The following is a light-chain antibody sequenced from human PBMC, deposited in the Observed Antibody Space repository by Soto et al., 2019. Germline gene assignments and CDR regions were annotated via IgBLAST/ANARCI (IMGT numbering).Light chain of an antibody. CDR2: DAS. V-gene: IGKV3-11*01. CDR1: QSVSSY. J-gene: IGKJ4*01. CDR3: QQRSNWRLT. Sequence: IVLTKSPDTLSLSPGERATLSCRASQSVSSYLAWYQQKPGQAPRLLIYDASNRATGIPARFSGSGSGTDFTLTISSLEPEDFAVYYCQQRSNWRLTFGGGTKVDI.